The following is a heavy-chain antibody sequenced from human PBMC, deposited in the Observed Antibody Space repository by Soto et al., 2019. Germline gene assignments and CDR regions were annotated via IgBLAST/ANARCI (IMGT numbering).Heavy chain of an antibody. CDR3: AKTDGYEVEY. J-gene: IGHJ4*02. V-gene: IGHV5-51*01. D-gene: IGHD5-18*01. Sequence: GESLKISCKGSGYSFSNYWLVWVRQMPGKGLEWMGSIYPGDSDTTYSPSIQGQVTISADKSSTTVYLQWNTLKASDTAMYYCAKTDGYEVEYWGQGTQVTVSS. CDR1: GYSFSNYW. CDR2: IYPGDSDT.